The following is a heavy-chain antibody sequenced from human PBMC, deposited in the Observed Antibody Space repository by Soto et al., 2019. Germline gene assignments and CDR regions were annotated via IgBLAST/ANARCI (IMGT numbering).Heavy chain of an antibody. Sequence: ASVKVSCKASGYTFTSYAMHWVRQAPGQRLEWMGWINAGNGNTKYSQKFQGRVTITRDTSASTVYMELSSLRSEDTAVYYCAQSSRDDPFDPWGQGTLVTVSS. V-gene: IGHV1-3*01. CDR1: GYTFTSYA. CDR2: INAGNGNT. CDR3: AQSSRDDPFDP. D-gene: IGHD1-1*01. J-gene: IGHJ5*02.